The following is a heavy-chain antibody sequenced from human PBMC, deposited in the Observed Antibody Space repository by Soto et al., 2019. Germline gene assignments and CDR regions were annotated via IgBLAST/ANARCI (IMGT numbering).Heavy chain of an antibody. CDR2: INPNSGGT. Sequence: ASVKVSCKASGYTFTGYYMHWVRQAPGQGLEWMGWINPNSGGTNYAQKFQGWVTMTRDTSISTAYMELSRLRSDDTAVYYCARGEKQQPCVHHWFDPWGQGTLVTVSS. CDR1: GYTFTGYY. CDR3: ARGEKQQPCVHHWFDP. V-gene: IGHV1-2*04. D-gene: IGHD6-13*01. J-gene: IGHJ5*02.